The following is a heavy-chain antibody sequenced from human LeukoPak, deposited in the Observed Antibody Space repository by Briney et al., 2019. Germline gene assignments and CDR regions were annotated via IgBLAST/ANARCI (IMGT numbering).Heavy chain of an antibody. CDR3: AREETSIYDSSGYYYDY. V-gene: IGHV4-59*01. D-gene: IGHD3-22*01. J-gene: IGHJ4*02. CDR1: GGSISSYY. Sequence: SETLSLTCTVSGGSISSYYWSWIRQPPGKGLEWIGYIYYSGSTNYNPSLKSRVTISVDTSKNQFSLKLSSVTAADTAVYYCAREETSIYDSSGYYYDYWGQGTLVTVSS. CDR2: IYYSGST.